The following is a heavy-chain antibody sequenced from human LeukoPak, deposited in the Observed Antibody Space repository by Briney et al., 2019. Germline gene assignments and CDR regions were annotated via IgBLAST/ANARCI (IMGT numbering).Heavy chain of an antibody. D-gene: IGHD1-26*01. J-gene: IGHJ6*03. Sequence: GGSLRLSCAASGFTFSSYEMNWVRQAPGKGLEWVSYISSSGSTIYYADSVKGRFTISRDNAKNSLYLQMNSLRAEDTAVYYCARDGTGDYYYYYMDVWAKGPRSPSP. CDR3: ARDGTGDYYYYYMDV. CDR2: ISSSGSTI. CDR1: GFTFSSYE. V-gene: IGHV3-48*03.